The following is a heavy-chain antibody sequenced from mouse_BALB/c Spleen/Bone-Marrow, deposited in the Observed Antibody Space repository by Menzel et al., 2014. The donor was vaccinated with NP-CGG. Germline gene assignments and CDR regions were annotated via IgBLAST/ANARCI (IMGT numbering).Heavy chain of an antibody. CDR2: INPDSNTI. J-gene: IGHJ3*01. CDR1: GFDFSGFW. CDR3: ARLGYYGSFAY. Sequence: EVKVVESGGGLVQPGGSLKLSCAAPGFDFSGFWMSWVRQAPGRGLEWIGEINPDSNTINYSPSLKDKFITSRDNAKNTLYLQMSKVRSEDTALYYCARLGYYGSFAYWGQGTLVTVSA. D-gene: IGHD1-2*01. V-gene: IGHV4-1*02.